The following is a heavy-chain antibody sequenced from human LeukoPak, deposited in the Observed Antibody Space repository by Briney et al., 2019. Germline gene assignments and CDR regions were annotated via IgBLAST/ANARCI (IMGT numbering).Heavy chain of an antibody. CDR1: GYTFTGYY. D-gene: IGHD3-10*01. V-gene: IGHV1-2*04. CDR2: INPNSGGT. CDR3: ARGYYYGSGTTTMGY. Sequence: ASVTVSCKASGYTFTGYYMHWVRQAPGQGLEGMGWINPNSGGTNYAQKFQGWVTMTRDTSISTAYMELSRLRSDDTAVYYCARGYYYGSGTTTMGYWGQGTLVTVSS. J-gene: IGHJ4*02.